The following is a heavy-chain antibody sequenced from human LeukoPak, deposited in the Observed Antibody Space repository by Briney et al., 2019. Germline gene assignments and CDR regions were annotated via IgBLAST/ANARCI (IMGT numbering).Heavy chain of an antibody. CDR1: GGSMSSYY. CDR3: ARDHDGYSSLDY. D-gene: IGHD5-24*01. V-gene: IGHV4-59*01. J-gene: IGHJ4*02. Sequence: SETLSLTCTVSGGSMSSYYWSWIRQPPGKGLEWIGYIYYSGSTNYNSSLKSRVTISEDTSKNQFSLKLSSVTAADTAVYYCARDHDGYSSLDYWGQGTLVTVSS. CDR2: IYYSGST.